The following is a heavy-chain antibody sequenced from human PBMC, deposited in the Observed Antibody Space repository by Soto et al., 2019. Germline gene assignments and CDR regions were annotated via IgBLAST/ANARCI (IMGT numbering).Heavy chain of an antibody. CDR2: LSGSGGTT. V-gene: IGHV3-23*01. CDR3: AKQRAGYGSGSDTFYFDF. J-gene: IGHJ4*02. D-gene: IGHD3-10*01. Sequence: GGSLRLSCSTSGFTFSTYAMNWVRQAPVKGLEWVSALSGSGGTTYYADSVRGRFTISRDNSKNTLFLQMSSLRAEDTALYYCAKQRAGYGSGSDTFYFDFWGQGTLVTVSS. CDR1: GFTFSTYA.